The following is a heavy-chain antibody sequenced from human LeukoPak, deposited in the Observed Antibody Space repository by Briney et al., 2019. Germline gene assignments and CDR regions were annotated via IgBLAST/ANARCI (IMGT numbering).Heavy chain of an antibody. D-gene: IGHD4-17*01. Sequence: GGSLRLSCTASGFAFSTYAMSWVRQAPGKGLEWVSSISGSGVFTYYIDSLKGRFTISRDNSKNTLYLQMSGLRAEDTALYYCARHYPGGDYFIDDWGQGTLVTVSS. J-gene: IGHJ4*02. CDR1: GFAFSTYA. CDR2: ISGSGVFT. CDR3: ARHYPGGDYFIDD. V-gene: IGHV3-23*01.